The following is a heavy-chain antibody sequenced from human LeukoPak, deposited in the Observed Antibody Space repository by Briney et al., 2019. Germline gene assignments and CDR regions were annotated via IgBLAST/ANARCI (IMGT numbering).Heavy chain of an antibody. CDR2: ISYDGSNK. CDR3: ARGPYYYDISGSPRGDY. V-gene: IGHV3-30*03. CDR1: GFTFRSYD. D-gene: IGHD3-22*01. J-gene: IGHJ4*02. Sequence: PGGSLRLSCAASGFTFRSYDVHWVRQAPGKGLEWVAFISYDGSNKYYADSVKGRFAISRDNSKNTLYLQMNSLRAEDTAVYYCARGPYYYDISGSPRGDYWGQGTLVTVSS.